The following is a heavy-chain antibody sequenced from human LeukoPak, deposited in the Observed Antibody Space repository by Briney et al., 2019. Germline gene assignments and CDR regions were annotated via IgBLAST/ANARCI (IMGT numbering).Heavy chain of an antibody. Sequence: GASVKVSCKASGYSFISYGVIWVRQAPGQGLEWMGWISGYNGNTKYIQKLQGRVTMTIDTSTSTAYMELRSLRSDDTAVYYCARDQIYNLSAGVSYFDYWGQGTLVTVSS. CDR1: GYSFISYG. CDR3: ARDQIYNLSAGVSYFDY. J-gene: IGHJ4*02. D-gene: IGHD1-1*01. V-gene: IGHV1-18*01. CDR2: ISGYNGNT.